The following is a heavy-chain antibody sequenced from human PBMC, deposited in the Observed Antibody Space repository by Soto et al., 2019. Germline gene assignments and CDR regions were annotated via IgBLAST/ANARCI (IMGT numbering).Heavy chain of an antibody. J-gene: IGHJ4*01. CDR1: VFSVSSNY. CDR2: SYSGGNT. Sequence: VGSLSLSCASSVFSVSSNYMTCARHAPGKGLEWVSLSYSGGNTYYADSVKGRFTVSRDNFQNTLYLQMVNLRPEDTAVYYCARGYGAGSYFSEYWGHGTQVIVSS. D-gene: IGHD3-10*01. CDR3: ARGYGAGSYFSEY. V-gene: IGHV3-53*01.